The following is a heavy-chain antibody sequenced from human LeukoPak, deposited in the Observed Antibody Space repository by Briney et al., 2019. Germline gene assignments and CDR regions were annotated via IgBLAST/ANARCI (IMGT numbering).Heavy chain of an antibody. CDR3: AKYGGHPLPHYYLDY. Sequence: GGSLRLSCAASGFTFRSYAMSWVRQAPGKGLEWGSLIIDDGNTTSYADSVKGRFTIYRDNSKNTLLLQMNSLRAEDTAVYYCAKYGGHPLPHYYLDYWGQRTQVPVSS. V-gene: IGHV3-23*01. J-gene: IGHJ4*02. CDR2: IIDDGNTT. CDR1: GFTFRSYA. D-gene: IGHD3-16*01.